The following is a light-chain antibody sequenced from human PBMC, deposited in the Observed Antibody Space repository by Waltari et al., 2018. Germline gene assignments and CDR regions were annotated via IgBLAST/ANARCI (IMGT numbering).Light chain of an antibody. CDR3: QHYLRLPVT. CDR2: GAS. CDR1: QSVSRA. Sequence: EIVLTHSPATLPLPLGERAPVSCRASQSVSRALAWYQQKPGQAPRLLIYGASTRATGIPDRFSGSGSGTDFSLTISRLEPDDFAVYYCQHYLRLPVTFGQGTTVEI. J-gene: IGKJ1*01. V-gene: IGKV3-20*01.